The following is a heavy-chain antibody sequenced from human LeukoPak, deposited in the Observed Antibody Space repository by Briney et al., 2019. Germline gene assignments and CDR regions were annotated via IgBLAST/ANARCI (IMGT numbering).Heavy chain of an antibody. D-gene: IGHD1-26*01. CDR3: ARESARQVGATSYMDV. CDR1: GLTFTSHG. V-gene: IGHV3-23*01. Sequence: GGSLRLSSSVSGLTFTSHGMNWVRQAPGKGLEWVSSLRESGGRRHYAESVKGRFIFSRDISKNTMYLQMKSLRAEDTAVYYCARESARQVGATSYMDVWGKGTTVTVSS. CDR2: LRESGGRR. J-gene: IGHJ6*03.